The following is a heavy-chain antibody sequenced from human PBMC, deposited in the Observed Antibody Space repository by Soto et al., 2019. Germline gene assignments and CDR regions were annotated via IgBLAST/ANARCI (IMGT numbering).Heavy chain of an antibody. J-gene: IGHJ4*02. CDR2: ISWNSGSI. Sequence: PGGSLRLSCAASGFTFDDYAMHWVRQVPGKGLEWVSGISWNSGSIGYADSVKGRFTISRDNAKNSLYLQMNSLRAEDTALYYCAKDIAARRGIDYWGQGTLVTVSS. CDR1: GFTFDDYA. CDR3: AKDIAARRGIDY. V-gene: IGHV3-9*01. D-gene: IGHD6-6*01.